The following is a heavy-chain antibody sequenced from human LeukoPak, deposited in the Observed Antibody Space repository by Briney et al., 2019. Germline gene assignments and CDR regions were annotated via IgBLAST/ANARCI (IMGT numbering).Heavy chain of an antibody. Sequence: SETLSLTCTVSGGSISSYYWGWIRQPPGKGLEWIGSIYYSGSTYYNPSLKSRVTISVDTSKNQFSLKLSSVTAADTAVYYCARRRGPYYFDYWGQGTLVTVSS. CDR1: GGSISSYY. D-gene: IGHD2-15*01. CDR3: ARRRGPYYFDY. CDR2: IYYSGST. J-gene: IGHJ4*02. V-gene: IGHV4-39*01.